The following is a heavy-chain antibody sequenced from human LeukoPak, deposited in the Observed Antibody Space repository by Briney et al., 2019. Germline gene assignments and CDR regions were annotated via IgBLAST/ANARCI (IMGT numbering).Heavy chain of an antibody. J-gene: IGHJ3*01. CDR1: GFTFSSSW. D-gene: IGHD3-3*01. CDR3: VRMEVA. CDR2: ISSDGITT. Sequence: GGSLRLSCAASGFTFSSSWMHWVRQVPGKGLVWVSRISSDGITTNYADSVKGRFTISRDNAKNTVYLQMNSLRAEDTAVYYCVRMEVAWGQGTIVTVSS. V-gene: IGHV3-74*01.